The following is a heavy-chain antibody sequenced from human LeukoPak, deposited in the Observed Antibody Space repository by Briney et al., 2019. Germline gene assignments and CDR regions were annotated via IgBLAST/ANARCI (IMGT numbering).Heavy chain of an antibody. D-gene: IGHD2-2*01. CDR1: GYTFTSYG. CDR3: RRSRGQCGSSTSCTNYYSTMDV. CDR2: ISAYNGNT. Sequence: ASVKVSCKASGYTFTSYGISWVRQAPGQGLEWMGWISAYNGNTNYAQKLQGRVTMTTDTSTSTAYMELRSLRSDDTAVYYCRRSRGQCGSSTSCTNYYSTMDVGAKGPRSP. V-gene: IGHV1-18*01. J-gene: IGHJ6*03.